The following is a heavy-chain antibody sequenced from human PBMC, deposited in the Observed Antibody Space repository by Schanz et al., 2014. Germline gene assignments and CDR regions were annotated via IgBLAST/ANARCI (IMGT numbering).Heavy chain of an antibody. Sequence: VQLLESGGGLVEPGGSLRLSCTASGFTFSSYSMNWVRQAPGKGLEWVALVSSDGNNDYYTDSVKGRFTISRDNAKNTLYLQMNTLRAEDTAVYYCARKMKLGVYGGKGHDSLDIWGQGTMVTVSS. D-gene: IGHD4-17*01. J-gene: IGHJ3*02. CDR2: VSSDGNND. CDR1: GFTFSSYS. V-gene: IGHV3-30*03. CDR3: ARKMKLGVYGGKGHDSLDI.